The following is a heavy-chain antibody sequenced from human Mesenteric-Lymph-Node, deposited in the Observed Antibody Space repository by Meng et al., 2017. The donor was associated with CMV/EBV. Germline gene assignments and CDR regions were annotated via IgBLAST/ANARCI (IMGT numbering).Heavy chain of an antibody. CDR2: ISGSGNSI. CDR1: GFIFSSFE. Sequence: GESLKISCIASGFIFSSFELSWVRQAPGKGLEWVSYISGSGNSIYYADSVKGRFTFSRDNAKKTVYLQMSSLRAEDTAAYYCARDLDVVVVPAALGYWGQGTLVTVSS. J-gene: IGHJ4*02. CDR3: ARDLDVVVVPAALGY. V-gene: IGHV3-48*03. D-gene: IGHD2-2*03.